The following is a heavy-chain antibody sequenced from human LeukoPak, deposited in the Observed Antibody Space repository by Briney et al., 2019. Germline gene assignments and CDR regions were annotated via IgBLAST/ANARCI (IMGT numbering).Heavy chain of an antibody. V-gene: IGHV1-24*01. CDR3: ATIVSPSMTNFDF. J-gene: IGHJ4*02. CDR2: LDPEDGET. D-gene: IGHD2-15*01. Sequence: ASVKVSCKVSGYSFIELSMHWVRQAPGKGLEWMGGLDPEDGETIYAQKFQGRVTMTEDTSTDTAYMELSSLRSEDTAVYYCATIVSPSMTNFDFWGQGTLVTVSS. CDR1: GYSFIELS.